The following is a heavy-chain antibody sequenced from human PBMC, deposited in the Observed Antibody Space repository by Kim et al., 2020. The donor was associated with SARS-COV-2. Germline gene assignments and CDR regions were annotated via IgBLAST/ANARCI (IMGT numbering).Heavy chain of an antibody. D-gene: IGHD5-18*01. J-gene: IGHJ3*02. Sequence: SETLSLTCTVSGGSISSYYWSWIRQPPGKGLEWIGYIYYSGSTNYNPSLKSRVTISVDTSKNQFSLKLSSVTAADTAVYYCARGGIQLWLLPAFDIWGQGTMVTVSS. CDR2: IYYSGST. CDR3: ARGGIQLWLLPAFDI. V-gene: IGHV4-59*01. CDR1: GGSISSYY.